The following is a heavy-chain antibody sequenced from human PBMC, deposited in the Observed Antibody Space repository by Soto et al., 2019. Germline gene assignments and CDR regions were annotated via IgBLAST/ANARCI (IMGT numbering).Heavy chain of an antibody. J-gene: IGHJ3*02. D-gene: IGHD6-25*01. CDR2: VTGRASST. V-gene: IGHV3-23*01. Sequence: EVRLLESGGGLVQPGGSLRLSCAASGFTFPNYAMSWVRQAPGKGLEWVSVVTGRASSTYYADSVEGRFTISRDNSMNTLFLQMNRLGAEDKAVYYCANHLLSKTNQRLWAEAFHIWGRGTNLTVSS. CDR1: GFTFPNYA. CDR3: ANHLLSKTNQRLWAEAFHI.